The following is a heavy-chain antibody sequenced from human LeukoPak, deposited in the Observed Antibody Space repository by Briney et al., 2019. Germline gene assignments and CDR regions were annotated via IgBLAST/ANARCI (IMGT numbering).Heavy chain of an antibody. CDR3: ARHEFASPFDS. J-gene: IGHJ4*02. V-gene: IGHV4-30-2*01. CDR2: IYRSGST. Sequence: PSETLSLTCAVSGGSISSGGYSWSWIRQPPGKGLEWIGYIYRSGSTYYNPSLKSRVAISLDTSKNQLSLNLRSVTAADTAVYYCARHEFASPFDSWGQGTLVTVSS. D-gene: IGHD2-21*01. CDR1: GGSISSGGYS.